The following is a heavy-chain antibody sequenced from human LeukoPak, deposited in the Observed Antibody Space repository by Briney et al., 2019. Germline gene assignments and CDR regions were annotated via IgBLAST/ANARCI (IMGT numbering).Heavy chain of an antibody. V-gene: IGHV4-59*01. CDR3: ARRGSSWAFDY. Sequence: PSETLSLTCTVSGGSISSYYWSWIRQPPGKGLEWIGYIYYSGSTNYNPSLKSRVTISVDTSKNQFSLKLSSVTAADTAVYYCARRGSSWAFDYWGQGTLVTVSS. CDR1: GGSISSYY. J-gene: IGHJ4*02. D-gene: IGHD6-13*01. CDR2: IYYSGST.